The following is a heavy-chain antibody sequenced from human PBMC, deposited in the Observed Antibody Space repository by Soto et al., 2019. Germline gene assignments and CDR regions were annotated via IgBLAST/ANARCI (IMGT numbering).Heavy chain of an antibody. CDR3: ARRPEDGYNALDY. J-gene: IGHJ4*02. V-gene: IGHV4-59*08. CDR1: GGSISSYY. Sequence: SETLSLTCTVSGGSISSYYWSWIRQPPGKGLEWIGYIYYSGSTTYNPSLKSRVTISVDTSKNQFSLKLSSVTAADTAVYYCARRPEDGYNALDYWGQGTLVTVSS. CDR2: IYYSGST. D-gene: IGHD5-12*01.